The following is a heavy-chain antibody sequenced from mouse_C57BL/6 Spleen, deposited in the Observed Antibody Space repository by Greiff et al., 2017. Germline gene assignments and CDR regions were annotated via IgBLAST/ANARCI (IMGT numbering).Heavy chain of an antibody. J-gene: IGHJ2*01. CDR3: ARFPLLGYLDY. Sequence: EVQLQESGPGLVKPSQSLSLTCSVTGYSITSGYYWNWIRQFPGNKLEWMGYISYDGSNNYNPTLKNRISITRDTSKNQFFLKWNSVTTEDTATYYCARFPLLGYLDYWGQGTTLTVSS. CDR1: GYSITSGYY. D-gene: IGHD1-1*01. CDR2: ISYDGSN. V-gene: IGHV3-6*01.